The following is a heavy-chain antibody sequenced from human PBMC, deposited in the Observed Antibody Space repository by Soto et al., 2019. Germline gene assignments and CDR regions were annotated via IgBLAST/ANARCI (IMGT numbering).Heavy chain of an antibody. Sequence: QVQLVQSGAEVKKPGASVKVSCKASGYTFTSYYMHWVRQAPGQGLEWMGIINPSGGSTSYAQKFQGSVTMTRDTSTSTVYMELSSLRSEDTAVYYCARDGIYYDSSGYPLHWGQGTLVTVSS. CDR2: INPSGGST. D-gene: IGHD3-22*01. V-gene: IGHV1-46*01. CDR1: GYTFTSYY. CDR3: ARDGIYYDSSGYPLH. J-gene: IGHJ4*02.